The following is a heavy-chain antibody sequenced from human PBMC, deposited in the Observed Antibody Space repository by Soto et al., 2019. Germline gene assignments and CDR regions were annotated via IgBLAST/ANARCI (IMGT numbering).Heavy chain of an antibody. CDR3: ARHHHYGMDV. V-gene: IGHV5-51*01. J-gene: IGHJ6*02. CDR1: GYSFTTYW. CDR2: IYPGDSDT. Sequence: PGESLKISCQGSGYSFTTYWIGWVRQMPGKGLEWMAIIYPGDSDTRYSPSFQGQVTISADKSISTAWLQWSSLKASDTTMYYCARHHHYGMDVWGPGTTVTVS.